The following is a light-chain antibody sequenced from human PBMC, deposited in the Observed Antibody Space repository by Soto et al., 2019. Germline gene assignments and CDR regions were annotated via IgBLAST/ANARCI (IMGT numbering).Light chain of an antibody. Sequence: QSALTQPASVSGSPGQSITITCTGTSSDVGGYNYVSWYQQHPGKAPKLMIYEVSNRPSGVSHRFSGSKSGNTASLTISGLQAEDAADYYCSSYTRSTTLVFGTGTQVTVL. J-gene: IGLJ1*01. CDR2: EVS. CDR3: SSYTRSTTLV. V-gene: IGLV2-14*01. CDR1: SSDVGGYNY.